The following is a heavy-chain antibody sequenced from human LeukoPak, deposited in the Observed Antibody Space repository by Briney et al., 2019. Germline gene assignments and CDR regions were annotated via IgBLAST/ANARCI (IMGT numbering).Heavy chain of an antibody. J-gene: IGHJ4*02. CDR3: ARGYSSGWYSPLDY. Sequence: GGSLRLSCAACGFTVSSNYMSWVRQDPGKGLEWVSVIYSGGSTYYADSVKGRFTISSDNSKNTLYLQMNSLRAEDTAVYYCARGYSSGWYSPLDYWGQGTLVTVSS. V-gene: IGHV3-66*01. D-gene: IGHD6-13*01. CDR1: GFTVSSNY. CDR2: IYSGGST.